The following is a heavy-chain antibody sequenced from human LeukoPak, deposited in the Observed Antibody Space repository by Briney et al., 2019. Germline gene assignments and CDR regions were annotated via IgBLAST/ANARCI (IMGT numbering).Heavy chain of an antibody. CDR3: ARGHITTVTPLGWFDP. D-gene: IGHD4-17*01. CDR2: IYYSGST. CDR1: GGSISSGGYY. V-gene: IGHV4-31*03. J-gene: IGHJ5*02. Sequence: SETLSLTCTVSGGSISSGGYYWSWIRQHPGKGLEWIGYIYYSGSTYYNPSLKSRVTISVDTSKNQFSLKLSSVTAADTAVYYCARGHITTVTPLGWFDPWGQGTLVTVSS.